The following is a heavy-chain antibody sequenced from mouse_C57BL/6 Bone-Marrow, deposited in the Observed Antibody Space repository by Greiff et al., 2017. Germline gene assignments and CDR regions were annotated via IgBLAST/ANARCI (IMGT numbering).Heavy chain of an antibody. V-gene: IGHV7-3*01. CDR3: ARWVYYGSSFLSY. CDR2: LRNKAHGYTT. J-gene: IGHJ2*01. Sequence: EVKLVESGGGLVQPGGSLSFSCAASGFTFTDYYMSWVRQPPGKALAWLGFLRNKAHGYTTEYSASVKGRFTISRDNSQSILYLQMNALGAEDSATYYCARWVYYGSSFLSYWGQGTTLTVSS. D-gene: IGHD1-1*01. CDR1: GFTFTDYY.